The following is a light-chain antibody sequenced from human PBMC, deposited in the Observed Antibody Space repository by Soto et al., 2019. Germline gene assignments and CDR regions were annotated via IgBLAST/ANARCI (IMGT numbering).Light chain of an antibody. Sequence: IRMTQSPSSLSASTGDRVTITCRASQGISSYLAWYQQKPGKAPKLLIYAASTLQSGVPSRFSGSGSGTDFTLTISCLQSEDFATYYCQQYYSYPYTFGQGTKLEIK. CDR3: QQYYSYPYT. J-gene: IGKJ2*01. CDR2: AAS. V-gene: IGKV1-8*01. CDR1: QGISSY.